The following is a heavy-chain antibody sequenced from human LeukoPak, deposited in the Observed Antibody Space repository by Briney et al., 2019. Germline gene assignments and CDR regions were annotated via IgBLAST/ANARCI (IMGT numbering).Heavy chain of an antibody. CDR1: GFTVSSNY. CDR3: ARAFYDSSWFDP. V-gene: IGHV3-53*01. Sequence: GGSLRLSCAASGFTVSSNYMSWVRQAPGKGLEWVSVIYSGGSTYYADSVKGRFTISRDNSKNTLYLQMSSLRAEDTAVYYCARAFYDSSWFDPWGQGTLVTVSS. CDR2: IYSGGST. D-gene: IGHD3-22*01. J-gene: IGHJ5*02.